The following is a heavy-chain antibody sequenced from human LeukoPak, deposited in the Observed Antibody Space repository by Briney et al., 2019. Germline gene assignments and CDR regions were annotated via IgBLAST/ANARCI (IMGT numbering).Heavy chain of an antibody. Sequence: SETLSLTCAVYGGSFSGYYWSWIRQPPGKGLEWIGEINHSGSTNYNPSLKSRVTISVDTSKNQFSLKLSSVTAADTAVYYCARPQRGVRLYDFWSGYYTSWYFDLWGRGTLVTVSS. V-gene: IGHV4-34*01. CDR2: INHSGST. J-gene: IGHJ2*01. D-gene: IGHD3-3*01. CDR3: ARPQRGVRLYDFWSGYYTSWYFDL. CDR1: GGSFSGYY.